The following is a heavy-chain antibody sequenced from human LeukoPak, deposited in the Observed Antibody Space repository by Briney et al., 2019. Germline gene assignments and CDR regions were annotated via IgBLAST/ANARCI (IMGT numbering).Heavy chain of an antibody. CDR2: IIPILGIA. CDR1: GYTFSTYG. CDR3: ARGGSRDGYNS. J-gene: IGHJ5*02. Sequence: GASVRVSCKTSGYTFSTYGINWVRQAPGQGLEWMGRIIPILGIANYAQKFQGRVTITADKSTSTAYMELSSLRSEDTAVYYCARGGSRDGYNSWGQGTLVTVSS. D-gene: IGHD5-24*01. V-gene: IGHV1-69*04.